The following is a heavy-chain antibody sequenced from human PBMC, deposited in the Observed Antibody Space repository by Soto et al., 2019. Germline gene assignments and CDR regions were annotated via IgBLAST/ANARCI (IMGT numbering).Heavy chain of an antibody. V-gene: IGHV1-8*01. D-gene: IGHD3-3*01. J-gene: IGHJ4*02. CDR1: GYTFTSYD. CDR2: MNPNSGNT. CDR3: ARGITIFGVVPG. Sequence: QVQLVQSGAEVKKPGASVKVSCKASGYTFTSYDINWVRQATGQGLEWMGWMNPNSGNTGYVQKFQGRVTMTRNTSISTAYMELSSLRSEDTAVYNCARGITIFGVVPGWGQGTLVTVSS.